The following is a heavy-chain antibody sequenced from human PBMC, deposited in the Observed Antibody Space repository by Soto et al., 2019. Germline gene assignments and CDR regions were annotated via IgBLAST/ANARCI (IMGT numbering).Heavy chain of an antibody. Sequence: SETLSLTCAVSGYSISSSNWWGWIRQPPGKGLEWIGYIYYSGTTYYNPSLKSRVTILVDRSKNQFSLKLSSVTAADTAVYYCARGINYYDSSGDSWFDPWGQGTLVTVSS. CDR3: ARGINYYDSSGDSWFDP. D-gene: IGHD3-22*01. V-gene: IGHV4-28*03. CDR1: GYSISSSNW. CDR2: IYYSGTT. J-gene: IGHJ5*02.